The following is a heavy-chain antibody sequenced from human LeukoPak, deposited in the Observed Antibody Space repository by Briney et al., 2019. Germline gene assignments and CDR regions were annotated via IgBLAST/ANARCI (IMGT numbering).Heavy chain of an antibody. D-gene: IGHD3-9*01. Sequence: SETLSLTCTVSGGSISNYYWSWIRQPAGKGLEWIGHIYTSGSTNYNPSLKSRVTMSVDTPQNQFSLNLSSVTAADTAVYYCARGGVDWTFDYWGQGTLVTVSS. CDR3: ARGGVDWTFDY. V-gene: IGHV4-4*07. J-gene: IGHJ4*02. CDR1: GGSISNYY. CDR2: IYTSGST.